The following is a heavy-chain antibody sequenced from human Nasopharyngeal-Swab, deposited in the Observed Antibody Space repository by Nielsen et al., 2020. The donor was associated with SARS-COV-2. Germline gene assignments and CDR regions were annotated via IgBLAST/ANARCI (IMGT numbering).Heavy chain of an antibody. J-gene: IGHJ4*02. CDR3: ARDPYYYGSGSSGY. D-gene: IGHD3-10*01. V-gene: IGHV3-48*04. CDR2: ISGSGGTK. CDR1: GFTFSSYS. Sequence: GGSLRLSCAASGFTFSSYSLNWVRQAPGKGLEWVSYISGSGGTKYYADSVKGRFTISRDNAKNSLYLQMNSLRAEDTAVYYCARDPYYYGSGSSGYWGQGTLVTVSS.